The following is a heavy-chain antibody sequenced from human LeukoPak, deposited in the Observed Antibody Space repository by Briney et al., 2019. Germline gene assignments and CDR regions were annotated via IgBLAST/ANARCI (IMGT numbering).Heavy chain of an antibody. Sequence: ASVKVSCKASGYTFTGYYMHWVRQAPGQGLEWMGRINPNSGGTNYAQKFQGRVTMTRDTSISTAYMELSRLRSDDTAVYYCARELGSCSGGSCYNLDAFDIWGQGTMVTVSS. CDR3: ARELGSCSGGSCYNLDAFDI. V-gene: IGHV1-2*06. J-gene: IGHJ3*02. CDR2: INPNSGGT. CDR1: GYTFTGYY. D-gene: IGHD2-15*01.